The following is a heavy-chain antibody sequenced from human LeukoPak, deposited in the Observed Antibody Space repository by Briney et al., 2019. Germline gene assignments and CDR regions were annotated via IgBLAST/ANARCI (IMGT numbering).Heavy chain of an antibody. V-gene: IGHV4-39*01. Sequence: PSEALSLTCTVSGGSISTSTDNWGWIRRPPGKGLEWVGSVSYSGNTYYNPSLRSRLSISLDTSKNQFSLRLSSVTAADTAVFYCARYSSGDAFDIWGQGTMVRVSS. D-gene: IGHD1-26*01. CDR1: GGSISTSTDN. J-gene: IGHJ3*02. CDR2: VSYSGNT. CDR3: ARYSSGDAFDI.